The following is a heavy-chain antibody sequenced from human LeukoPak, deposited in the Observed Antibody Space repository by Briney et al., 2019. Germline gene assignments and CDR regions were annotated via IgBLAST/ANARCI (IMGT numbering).Heavy chain of an antibody. CDR3: ARSPIYTYFYDSSRGWFDP. CDR1: GGSISSYY. CDR2: INYSGST. V-gene: IGHV4-59*01. J-gene: IGHJ5*02. D-gene: IGHD3-22*01. Sequence: SETLSLTCTVSGGSISSYYWSWIRQSPGKGLEWIGYINYSGSTNYNPSLKSRVTISLDTSKNQFSLKLSSVTVADTAVYYCARSPIYTYFYDSSRGWFDPWGQGTLVTVSS.